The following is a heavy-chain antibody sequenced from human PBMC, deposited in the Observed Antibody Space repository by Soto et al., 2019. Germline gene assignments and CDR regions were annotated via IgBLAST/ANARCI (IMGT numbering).Heavy chain of an antibody. J-gene: IGHJ4*02. V-gene: IGHV3-23*01. CDR3: AKGGADAYYDFWSGSYYFDY. CDR2: ISGSGGST. D-gene: IGHD3-3*01. Sequence: GGSLRLSCAASGFTFSSYAMSWVRQAPGKGLEWVSAISGSGGSTYYADSVKGRFTISRDNSKHTLYLQMNSLRAEDTAVYYCAKGGADAYYDFWSGSYYFDYWGQGTLVAVSS. CDR1: GFTFSSYA.